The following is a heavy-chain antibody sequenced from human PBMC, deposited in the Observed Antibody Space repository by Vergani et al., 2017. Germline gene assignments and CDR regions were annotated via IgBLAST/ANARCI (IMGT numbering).Heavy chain of an antibody. D-gene: IGHD5-24*01. J-gene: IGHJ3*02. V-gene: IGHV4-39*01. CDR1: GGSISSSSYY. CDR3: ARSQPAITNDAFDI. CDR2: IYYSGST. Sequence: QVQLQQWGPGLVKPSETLSLTCTVSGGSISSSSYYWGWIRQPPGKGLEWIGSIYYSGSTYYNPSLKSRVTISVDTSKNQFSLKLSSVTAADTAVYYCARSQPAITNDAFDIWGQGTMVTVSS.